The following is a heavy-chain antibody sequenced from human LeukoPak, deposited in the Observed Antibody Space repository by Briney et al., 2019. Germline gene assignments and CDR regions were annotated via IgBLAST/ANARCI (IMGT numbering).Heavy chain of an antibody. V-gene: IGHV4-39*01. CDR2: IYYSGST. D-gene: IGHD3-10*01. J-gene: IGHJ3*02. Sequence: SETLSLTCTASGGSISSSSYYWGWIRQPPGKGLEWIGSIYYSGSTYYNPSLKSRVTISVDTSKNKNQFSLKLSSVTAADTAVYYCARHERWFRDMGAFDIWGQGTMVTVSS. CDR3: ARHERWFRDMGAFDI. CDR1: GGSISSSSYY.